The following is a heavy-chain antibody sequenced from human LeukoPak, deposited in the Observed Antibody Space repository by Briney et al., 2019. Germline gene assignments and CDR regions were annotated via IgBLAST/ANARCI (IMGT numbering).Heavy chain of an antibody. J-gene: IGHJ4*02. V-gene: IGHV1-46*01. Sequence: PSVKVSCKASGYTYTSYYMHWVRQAPGQGLEWRGIINPSGGSTSYAQKFQGRVTMTRDTSTSTVYMELSSLRSEDTAVYYCARGPPRIAVAAYYFDYWGQGTLVTVSS. CDR3: ARGPPRIAVAAYYFDY. CDR2: INPSGGST. D-gene: IGHD6-19*01. CDR1: GYTYTSYY.